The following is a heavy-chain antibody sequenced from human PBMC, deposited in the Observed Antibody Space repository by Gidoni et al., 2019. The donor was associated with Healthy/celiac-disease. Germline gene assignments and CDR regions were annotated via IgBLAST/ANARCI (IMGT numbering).Heavy chain of an antibody. J-gene: IGHJ6*03. CDR2: IKRKTDGGTT. CDR3: TTLSSYYYYYMDV. V-gene: IGHV3-15*07. Sequence: EVQLVESGGGLVKPGGSLRLSCAGSGLTFNYAWMNWVRQAPGKGLEWVGLIKRKTDGGTTDYAAPVKGRFTISRDDSKNTLYLQMNSLKTEDTAVYYCTTLSSYYYYYMDVWGKGTTVTVSS. CDR1: GLTFNYAW.